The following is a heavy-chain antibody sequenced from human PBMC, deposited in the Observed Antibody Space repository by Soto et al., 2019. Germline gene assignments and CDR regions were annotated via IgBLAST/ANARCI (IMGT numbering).Heavy chain of an antibody. CDR2: IWYDGSNK. Sequence: VQLVESGGGVVQPGRSLRLSCAASGFTFSSYGMHWVRQAPGKGLEWVAVIWYDGSNKYYADSVKGRFTISRDNSMNTLYLQMNSLRAEDTAVYYCARGSSGPCDYWGQGTLVTVSS. CDR1: GFTFSSYG. J-gene: IGHJ4*02. CDR3: ARGSSGPCDY. V-gene: IGHV3-33*01.